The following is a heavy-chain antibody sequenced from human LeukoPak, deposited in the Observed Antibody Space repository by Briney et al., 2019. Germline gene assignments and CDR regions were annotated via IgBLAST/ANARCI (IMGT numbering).Heavy chain of an antibody. V-gene: IGHV1-69*06. Sequence: SVKVSCKASGYTFTSYYMHWVRQAPGQGLEWMGGIIPMFDTPNYAQRLQGRVTITADKSTKTAYMELTSLRSEDTAVYYCARAGIPGYCTNVTCSNWLDPWGQGTLVTVSS. D-gene: IGHD2-8*01. CDR3: ARAGIPGYCTNVTCSNWLDP. CDR1: GYTFTSYY. CDR2: IIPMFDTP. J-gene: IGHJ5*02.